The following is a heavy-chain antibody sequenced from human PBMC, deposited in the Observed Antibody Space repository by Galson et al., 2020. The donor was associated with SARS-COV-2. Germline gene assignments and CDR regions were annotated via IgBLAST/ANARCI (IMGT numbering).Heavy chain of an antibody. V-gene: IGHV5-51*01. CDR3: ARPNSSASGWYLYYFDY. CDR2: IYPGDSDT. Sequence: HGESLKTPCNGSGHSSTSYWIGWVRQMTGKALEWIGIIYPGDSDTRYSPSFQGQVTISADKSISTAYLQWSSLKATDTAMYYCARPNSSASGWYLYYFDYWGQGILVAVSS. J-gene: IGHJ4*02. D-gene: IGHD6-6*01. CDR1: GHSSTSYW.